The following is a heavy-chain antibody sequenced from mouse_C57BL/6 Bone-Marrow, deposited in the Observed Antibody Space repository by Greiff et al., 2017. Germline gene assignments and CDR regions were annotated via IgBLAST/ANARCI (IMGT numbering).Heavy chain of an antibody. Sequence: DVKLVESGGGLVKPGGSLKLSCAASGFTFSSYAMSWVRQTPEKRLEWVATISDGGSYTYYPDNVKGRFTIARDNAKNNLYLQMSHLKSEDTAVYYCARDRRAHYSNWNYFDYWGQGTTLTVSS. V-gene: IGHV5-4*01. CDR3: ARDRRAHYSNWNYFDY. J-gene: IGHJ2*01. CDR2: ISDGGSYT. CDR1: GFTFSSYA. D-gene: IGHD2-5*01.